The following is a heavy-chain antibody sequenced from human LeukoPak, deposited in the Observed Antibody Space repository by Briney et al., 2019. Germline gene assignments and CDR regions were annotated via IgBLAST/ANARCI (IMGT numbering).Heavy chain of an antibody. CDR3: ARDVDTASFDP. V-gene: IGHV4-34*01. Sequence: PSETLSLTCAVYGGSFSGYYWSWIRQPPGKGLEWIGSIYYSGSTYYNPSLKSRVTISVDTSKNQFSLKLSSVTAADTAVYYCARDVDTASFDPWGQGTLVTVSS. D-gene: IGHD5-18*01. J-gene: IGHJ5*02. CDR1: GGSFSGYY. CDR2: IYYSGST.